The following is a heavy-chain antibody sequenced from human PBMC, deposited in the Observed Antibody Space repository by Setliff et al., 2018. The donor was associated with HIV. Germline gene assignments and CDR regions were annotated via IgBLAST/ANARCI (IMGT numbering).Heavy chain of an antibody. CDR1: GGSITTTNYY. J-gene: IGHJ4*02. CDR3: ARVGLPYNSGRLDQ. V-gene: IGHV4-4*02. D-gene: IGHD5-18*01. CDR2: IFHSGSP. Sequence: SETLSLTCTVSGGSITTTNYYWSWVRQPPGKGLEWIGEIFHSGSPNYNPSLKSRLTISVDKSKNQFSLKLTSVTAADTAVYYCARVGLPYNSGRLDQWGQGSLVTVS.